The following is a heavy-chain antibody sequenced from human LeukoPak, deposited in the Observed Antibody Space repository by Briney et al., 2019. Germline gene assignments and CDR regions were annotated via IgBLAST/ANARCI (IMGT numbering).Heavy chain of an antibody. J-gene: IGHJ4*02. D-gene: IGHD3-10*01. CDR2: IKEDGSAE. Sequence: PGGSLRLSCAASGFTSGFTFSNYWMSWVRQAPGKGLEWVANIKEDGSAEFYVDSVKGRFTISRDNAKNSLYLQMNSLRAEDTAVYYSATSRDVPMETGGQGTLVTVSS. CDR3: ATSRDVPMET. V-gene: IGHV3-7*01. CDR1: GFTFSNYW.